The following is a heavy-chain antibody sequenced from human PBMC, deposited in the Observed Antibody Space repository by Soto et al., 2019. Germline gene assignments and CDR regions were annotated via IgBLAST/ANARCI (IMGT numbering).Heavy chain of an antibody. J-gene: IGHJ6*02. Sequence: SETLSLTCTVSGGTITYYYWSWIRQAPGKGLEWLGYIFDGGSANYNPSLKSRVSFSLDKSQNQLSLKLTSVTGADTAIYYCVSVEGTPTVTGAYHHYAADAWVQGTALPVSS. CDR3: VSVEGTPTVTGAYHHYAADA. D-gene: IGHD4-17*01. CDR1: GGTITYYY. V-gene: IGHV4-59*12. CDR2: IFDGGSA.